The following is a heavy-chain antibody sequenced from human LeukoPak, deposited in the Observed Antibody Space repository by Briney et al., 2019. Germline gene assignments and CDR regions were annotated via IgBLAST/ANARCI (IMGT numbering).Heavy chain of an antibody. CDR2: MSYDGNIS. Sequence: RGSLRPSCAASGFTFKRYAMHWVRQAPGKGLEWLTIMSYDGNISYYADSVKGRFTISRDNSNDTLYLQMNSLRADDTAIYYCTRGRSVYGSGSYSAYWGQGTLVTVSS. D-gene: IGHD3-10*01. J-gene: IGHJ4*02. V-gene: IGHV3-30*04. CDR1: GFTFKRYA. CDR3: TRGRSVYGSGSYSAY.